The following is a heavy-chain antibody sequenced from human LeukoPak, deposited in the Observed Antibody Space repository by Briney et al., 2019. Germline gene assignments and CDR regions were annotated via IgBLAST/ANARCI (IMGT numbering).Heavy chain of an antibody. D-gene: IGHD3-22*01. CDR1: GFTFSSYA. J-gene: IGHJ4*02. CDR2: ISGSGGST. CDR3: AKRNQYYYDSSGYYDY. Sequence: GGSLRLSCAASGFTFSSYAMSWVRQAPGKGLEWVSAISGSGGSTCYADSVKGRFTISRDNSKNALYLQMNSLRAEDTAVYYCAKRNQYYYDSSGYYDYWGQGTLVTVSS. V-gene: IGHV3-23*01.